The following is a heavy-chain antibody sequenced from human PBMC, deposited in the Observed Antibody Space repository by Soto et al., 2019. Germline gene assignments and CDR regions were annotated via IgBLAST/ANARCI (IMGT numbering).Heavy chain of an antibody. CDR3: ARTHSRSYYSVFNY. V-gene: IGHV4-38-2*01. CDR1: NFSISSGYY. J-gene: IGHJ4*02. Sequence: SETLSLTCVVSNFSISSGYYWGWIRQSPGKGLEWIASIYRSGTTSYNPSLKSRVTISVDPSKNQFSLMLTAVTAADTAVYYCARTHSRSYYSVFNYWGRGSPVTRSS. CDR2: IYRSGTT. D-gene: IGHD1-26*01.